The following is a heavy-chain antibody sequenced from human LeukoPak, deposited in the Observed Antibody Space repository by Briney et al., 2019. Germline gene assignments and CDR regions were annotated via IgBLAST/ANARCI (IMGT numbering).Heavy chain of an antibody. D-gene: IGHD4-11*01. V-gene: IGHV3-7*03. CDR2: IKRDGSEK. CDR3: ASAYT. J-gene: IGHJ5*02. CDR1: GFTFSSYW. Sequence: GGSLRLSCAASGFTFSSYWMNWARQAPGKGLEWVAYIKRDGSEKHYVDSVKGRFTISRDNAKDSLYLQMNSLRVEDTAVYFCASAYTWGQGTLVTVSS.